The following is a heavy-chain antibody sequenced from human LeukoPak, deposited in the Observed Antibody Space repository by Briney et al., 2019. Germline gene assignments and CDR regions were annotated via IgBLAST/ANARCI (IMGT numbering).Heavy chain of an antibody. V-gene: IGHV1-2*02. J-gene: IGHJ3*02. CDR3: ARDLDYYGSGSFFNI. CDR1: GFTFSVSD. Sequence: GGSLRLSCAASGFTFSVSDVHWVRQAPGQGLEWLGWINPNSGGTNYAQKFQGRVTMTRDTSITTAYMELSRLRSDDTAVYYCARDLDYYGSGSFFNIWGQGTMVTVSP. D-gene: IGHD3-10*01. CDR2: INPNSGGT.